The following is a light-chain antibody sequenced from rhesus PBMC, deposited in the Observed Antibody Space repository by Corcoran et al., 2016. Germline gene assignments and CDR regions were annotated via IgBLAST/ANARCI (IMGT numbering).Light chain of an antibody. CDR1: QSVNNW. Sequence: DIQMTQSPSSLSASVEDTVTITCRASQSVNNWLAWYQQKPGKAPKFLIYRPSVLQTGVPSRFSGSGTWTDFSLTISSLQSEDFATYYCQQYSSSPPWTFGQGTKVVIK. V-gene: IGKV1-22*01. CDR2: RPS. J-gene: IGKJ1*01. CDR3: QQYSSSPPWT.